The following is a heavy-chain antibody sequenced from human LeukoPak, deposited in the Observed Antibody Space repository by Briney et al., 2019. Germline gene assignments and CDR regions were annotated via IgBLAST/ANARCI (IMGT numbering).Heavy chain of an antibody. J-gene: IGHJ5*02. CDR2: IIPIFGTA. Sequence: SVKVSCKASGGTVSSYAISWVRQAPGQGLEWMGGIIPIFGTANYAQKFQGRVTITADESTSTAYMELSSLRSEDTAVYYCARSQREYCSSTSCYLNWFDPWGQGTLVTVSS. CDR3: ARSQREYCSSTSCYLNWFDP. D-gene: IGHD2-2*01. V-gene: IGHV1-69*13. CDR1: GGTVSSYA.